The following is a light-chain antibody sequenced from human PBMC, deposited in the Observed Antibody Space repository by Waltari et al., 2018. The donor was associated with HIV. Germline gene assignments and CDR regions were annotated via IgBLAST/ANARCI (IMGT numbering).Light chain of an antibody. CDR2: GAS. CDR1: QSVSNN. V-gene: IGKV3-15*01. Sequence: EIVMTQSPATVSVSPGERATLPCRASQSVSNNLAWYQQKPGQAPRLRIYGASTRATGIPARFGGSGSGTEFTLTISSLQSEDVAVYYCQRYNNWPPFFGGGTKVEIK. J-gene: IGKJ4*01. CDR3: QRYNNWPPF.